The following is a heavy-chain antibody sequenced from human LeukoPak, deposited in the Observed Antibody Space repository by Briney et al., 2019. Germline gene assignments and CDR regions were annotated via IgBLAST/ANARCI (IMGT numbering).Heavy chain of an antibody. J-gene: IGHJ3*01. D-gene: IGHD1-26*01. CDR2: VYGGGDT. CDR3: AKANPLIVGARAGGPINF. Sequence: TGGSLRLSCAASGFTVSNNYMSWVRQAPGKGLEWVSVVYGGGDTYYADSVKGRFTISRDNSKNRLYLKMNSLRTEDTAVYYCAKANPLIVGARAGGPINFWGQGTMVTVSS. V-gene: IGHV3-53*05. CDR1: GFTVSNNY.